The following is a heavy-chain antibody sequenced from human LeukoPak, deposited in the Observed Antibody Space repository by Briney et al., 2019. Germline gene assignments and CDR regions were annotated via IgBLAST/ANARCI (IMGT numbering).Heavy chain of an antibody. CDR1: GFTFNDYA. J-gene: IGHJ4*02. Sequence: PGGSLRLSCAASGFTFNDYAMSWVRRAPGKGLEWVSAISGSGGSTYYADSVKGRFTISRDNSKNTLYLQMNSLRAEDTAVYYCAKRPSGYIYCSNGVCYFDDWGQGTLVTVSS. D-gene: IGHD2-8*01. V-gene: IGHV3-23*01. CDR3: AKRPSGYIYCSNGVCYFDD. CDR2: ISGSGGST.